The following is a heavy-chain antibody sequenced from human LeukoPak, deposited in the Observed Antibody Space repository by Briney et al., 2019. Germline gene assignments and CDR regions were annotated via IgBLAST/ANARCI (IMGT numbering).Heavy chain of an antibody. CDR1: GFTFSDYW. CDR3: ARDPGFGSFDY. J-gene: IGHJ4*02. CDR2: INRDGSVK. V-gene: IGHV3-7*01. Sequence: GGSLRLSCAVSGFTFSDYWVTWVRQTPGKGLEFVANINRDGSVKNYVDSVKGRFTISRDNAKNSLYLQMTSLRVDDTAIYYCARDPGFGSFDYWGQGTLVTVSS. D-gene: IGHD1-14*01.